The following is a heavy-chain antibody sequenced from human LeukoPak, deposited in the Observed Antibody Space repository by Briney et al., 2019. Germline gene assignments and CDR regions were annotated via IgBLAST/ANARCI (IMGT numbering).Heavy chain of an antibody. D-gene: IGHD3-22*01. Sequence: GESLKTSCKGSGYSFTNYWIGWVRQMPGKGLEWMGIVYPGDSDPRYSPSFQGQVTISADKSISTAYLQWSSLKASDTAMYYCARVPYYYDTSGYYYPFDYWGQGTLVTVSS. CDR2: VYPGDSDP. CDR1: GYSFTNYW. CDR3: ARVPYYYDTSGYYYPFDY. V-gene: IGHV5-51*01. J-gene: IGHJ4*02.